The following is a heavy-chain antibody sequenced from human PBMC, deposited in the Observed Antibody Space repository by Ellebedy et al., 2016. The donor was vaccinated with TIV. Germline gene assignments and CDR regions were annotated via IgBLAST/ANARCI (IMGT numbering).Heavy chain of an antibody. V-gene: IGHV1-3*01. CDR3: ARDGPFPGTGCCDN. Sequence: ASVKVSXKASGYTFTNYAIHWLRQAPGQSLEWMGWINAGNGDSQYSQRFQGRLTITADTSAKTASMELNSLRSEDTGVYFCARDGPFPGTGCCDNWGQGTLVIVSS. D-gene: IGHD6-13*01. J-gene: IGHJ4*02. CDR1: GYTFTNYA. CDR2: INAGNGDS.